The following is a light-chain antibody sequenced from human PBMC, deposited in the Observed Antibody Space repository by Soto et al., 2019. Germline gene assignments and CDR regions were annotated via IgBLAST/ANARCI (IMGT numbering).Light chain of an antibody. Sequence: VMTQTPLSLSVTPGQPASISCKSSQSLLHSDGKTYVYWYLQKPGQPPQLLIYEVSKRFSGVSHRFSCAASGTPFTLKLTRVDAEDLRVYYRMQRLHDPITFGQGTRLEIK. V-gene: IGKV2D-29*01. CDR2: EVS. CDR3: MQRLHDPIT. J-gene: IGKJ5*01. CDR1: QSLLHSDGKTY.